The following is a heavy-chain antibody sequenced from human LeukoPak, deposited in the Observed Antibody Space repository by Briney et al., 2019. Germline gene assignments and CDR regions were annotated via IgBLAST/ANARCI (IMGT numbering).Heavy chain of an antibody. CDR3: ARGSHCSGGSCYFWPYYYGMDV. J-gene: IGHJ6*02. CDR2: IYYSGST. V-gene: IGHV4-59*01. D-gene: IGHD2-15*01. Sequence: PSETLCLTCTVSGGSISSYYWSWIRQPPGKGLEWIGYIYYSGSTNYNPSLKSRVTISVDTSKNQFSLKLSSVTAADTAVYYCARGSHCSGGSCYFWPYYYGMDVWGQGTTVTVSS. CDR1: GGSISSYY.